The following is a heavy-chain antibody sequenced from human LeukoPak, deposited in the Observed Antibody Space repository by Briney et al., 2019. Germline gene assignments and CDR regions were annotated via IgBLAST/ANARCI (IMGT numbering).Heavy chain of an antibody. CDR2: IYYSGST. CDR1: GGXISSNNYY. J-gene: IGHJ4*02. CDR3: ASSPSGYWWNFDC. V-gene: IGHV4-39*01. Sequence: PSETLSLTCTVSGGXISSNNYYWGWIRQPPGKGLEWIGSIYYSGSTYNNPSLKSRVTISVDTTKNQFSLKLTSVTAADTAVYYCASSPSGYWWNFDCWGQGTLVTVSS. D-gene: IGHD3-22*01.